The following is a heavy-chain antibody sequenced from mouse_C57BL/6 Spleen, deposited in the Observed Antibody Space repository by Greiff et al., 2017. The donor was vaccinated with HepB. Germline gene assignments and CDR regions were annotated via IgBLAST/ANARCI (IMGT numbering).Heavy chain of an antibody. CDR1: GYSFTDYN. D-gene: IGHD1-1*01. J-gene: IGHJ3*01. CDR2: INPNYGTT. CDR3: ARSDGRSPAWFAY. Sequence: VHVKQSGPELVKPGASVKISCKASGYSFTDYNMNWVKQSNGKSLEWIGVINPNYGTTSYNQKFKGKATLTVDQSSSTAYMQLNSLTSEDSAVYYCARSDGRSPAWFAYWGQGTLVTVSA. V-gene: IGHV1-39*01.